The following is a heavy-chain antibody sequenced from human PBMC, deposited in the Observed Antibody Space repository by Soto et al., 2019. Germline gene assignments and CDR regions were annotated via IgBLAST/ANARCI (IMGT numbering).Heavy chain of an antibody. V-gene: IGHV1-2*02. CDR3: ARVRSYCSSTSCYSFDAFDI. Sequence: QVQLVQSGAEVKKPGASVKVSCKASGYTFTGYYMHWVRQAPGQGLEWMGWFNPNSGGTNYAQKFQGRVTMTRDTSSSTAYMELSRLRSDDTAVYYCARVRSYCSSTSCYSFDAFDIWGQGTMVTVSS. CDR2: FNPNSGGT. D-gene: IGHD2-2*01. J-gene: IGHJ3*02. CDR1: GYTFTGYY.